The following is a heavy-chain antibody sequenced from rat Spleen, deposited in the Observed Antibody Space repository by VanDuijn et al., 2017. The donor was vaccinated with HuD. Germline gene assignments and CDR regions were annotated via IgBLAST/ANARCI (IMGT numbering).Heavy chain of an antibody. CDR3: ARSLPGYVMDA. V-gene: IGHV3-3*01. D-gene: IGHD1-4*01. CDR2: INSAGNT. CDR1: GYSITSAYR. Sequence: EVQLQESGPGLVKPSQSLSLTCSVTGYSITSAYRWNWIRKFPGNKLEWMGYINSAGNTNYNPSLKSRISISRDPSKNQFFLQVNSLSTEDTATYYCARSLPGYVMDAWGQGASVTVSS. J-gene: IGHJ4*01.